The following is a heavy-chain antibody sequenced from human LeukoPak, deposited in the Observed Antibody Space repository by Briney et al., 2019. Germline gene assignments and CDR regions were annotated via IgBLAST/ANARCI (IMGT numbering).Heavy chain of an antibody. CDR1: GYTFTGYY. CDR3: ARAADDSSGYFGASGY. D-gene: IGHD3-22*01. CDR2: INPNSGGT. Sequence: ASVKVSCKASGYTFTGYYMHWVRQAPGQGLEWMGWINPNSGGTNYAQKFQGRVTMTRDTSISTAYMELSRLRSDDTAVYYCARAADDSSGYFGASGYWGQGTLVTVSS. V-gene: IGHV1-2*02. J-gene: IGHJ4*02.